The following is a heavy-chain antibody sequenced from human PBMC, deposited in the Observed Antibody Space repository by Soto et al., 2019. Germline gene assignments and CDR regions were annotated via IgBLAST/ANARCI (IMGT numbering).Heavy chain of an antibody. J-gene: IGHJ4*02. V-gene: IGHV3-72*01. CDR2: SRNRAKYYTT. CDR3: ARDYIRDY. Sequence: GGSLRLSCAASGFTFSDHYLDWVRQAPGKGLEWVARSRNRAKYYTTDYAASVKGRFTISRDDSANSLFLQMDNLKTDDTAVYYCARDYIRDYWGQGTQVTVSS. CDR1: GFTFSDHY. D-gene: IGHD3-3*02.